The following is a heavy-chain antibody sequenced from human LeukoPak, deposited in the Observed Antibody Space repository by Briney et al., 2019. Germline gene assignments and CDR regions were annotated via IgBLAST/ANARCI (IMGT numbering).Heavy chain of an antibody. CDR1: GYTCNSYD. Sequence: GASVKVSCKASGYTCNSYDIGWGRHATGHGLEWIGWMNPNSGNTGSAQRFQGRVTMTRDTSISTAYMELSSLRSEDTAVYYCARGPLVTLPSSFDPWGQGTLVTVSS. CDR3: ARGPLVTLPSSFDP. J-gene: IGHJ5*02. CDR2: MNPNSGNT. V-gene: IGHV1-8*01. D-gene: IGHD3-16*02.